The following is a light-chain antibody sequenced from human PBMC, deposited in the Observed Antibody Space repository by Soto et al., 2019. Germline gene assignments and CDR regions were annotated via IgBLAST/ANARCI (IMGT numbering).Light chain of an antibody. CDR2: DAS. CDR1: QSVYTS. V-gene: IGKV3-11*01. J-gene: IGKJ4*01. Sequence: EIVLTQSPATLSLSPGETATLSCRASQSVYTSLAWYQQKPGQAPRLLIYDASNRANGIPARFSGSGSGTDFTLTVSSLEPADFALYYCHQRSKWPLTFGGGTKVEIK. CDR3: HQRSKWPLT.